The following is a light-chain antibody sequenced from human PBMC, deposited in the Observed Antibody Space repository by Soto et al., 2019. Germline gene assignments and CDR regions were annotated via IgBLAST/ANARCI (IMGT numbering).Light chain of an antibody. V-gene: IGKV3-15*01. CDR1: QNVYNN. CDR3: QQCRNWPLT. CDR2: DAS. Sequence: EIVMTQSPATLSVSTGEGATLSCKASQNVYNNLACYQQRPGQPPRLLIYDASTRATGISARFSGSGYGTEFTLTISSLQSEDFAVYFCQQCRNWPLTFGGGTKV. J-gene: IGKJ4*01.